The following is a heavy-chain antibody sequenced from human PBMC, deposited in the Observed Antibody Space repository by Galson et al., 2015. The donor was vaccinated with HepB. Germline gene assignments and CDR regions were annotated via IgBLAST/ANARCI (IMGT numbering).Heavy chain of an antibody. CDR3: ARAYGGSALDY. V-gene: IGHV1-2*04. D-gene: IGHD2-8*01. CDR2: INSRTGET. Sequence: SVKVSCKASGFKFIDHYIHWVRQAPGQGLEWVGWINSRTGETNYAEKFEEWVTLTRDTSITTVYMELTSLKSDDTAIYYCARAYGGSALDYWGKGSLVIVSS. CDR1: GFKFIDHY. J-gene: IGHJ4*02.